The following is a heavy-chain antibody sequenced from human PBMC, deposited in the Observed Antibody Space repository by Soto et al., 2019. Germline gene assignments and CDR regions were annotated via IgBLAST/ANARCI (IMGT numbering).Heavy chain of an antibody. CDR3: APSRNLMTEDAPVGDFDY. CDR1: GFSLTTDGVG. V-gene: IGHV2-5*02. CDR2: IYWDDDE. D-gene: IGHD3-16*01. Sequence: QITLKESGPTLVKPTQPLTLTCSFSGFSLTTDGVGVGWVRQPPGEALEWLALIYWDDDERYIPSLKTRLTITKDPPKNQVVLIQTIMDPVDTATYYCAPSRNLMTEDAPVGDFDYWGQGTLVTVSS. J-gene: IGHJ4*02.